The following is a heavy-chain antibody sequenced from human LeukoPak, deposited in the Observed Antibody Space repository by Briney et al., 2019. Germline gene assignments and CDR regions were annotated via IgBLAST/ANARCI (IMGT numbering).Heavy chain of an antibody. D-gene: IGHD2-15*01. Sequence: KPSETLSLTCTVSGGSISRNNYNWGWIRQPPGKGLEWIGRFFYSGSTYYNPSLKSRVTISVDTSKNQYSLKLSAVTAADTAVYYCGRHLGYCSVGTCYWEPDAFDFWGQGTLVTVSS. V-gene: IGHV4-39*01. J-gene: IGHJ3*01. CDR2: FFYSGST. CDR1: GGSISRNNYN. CDR3: GRHLGYCSVGTCYWEPDAFDF.